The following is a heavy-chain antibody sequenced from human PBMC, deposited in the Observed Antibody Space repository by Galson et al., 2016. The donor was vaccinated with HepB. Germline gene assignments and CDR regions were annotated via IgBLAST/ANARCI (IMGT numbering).Heavy chain of an antibody. J-gene: IGHJ4*02. D-gene: IGHD3-10*01. Sequence: SETLSLTCTVSGGSISGYYWSWIRQSPGKGLEWIGYIYYGGSINYNPSLKSRLTISGDASKNQISLQLRSVTAADTAVYYCARGLFSGSGGYYSALAYWGQGTLVTVSS. V-gene: IGHV4-59*01. CDR2: IYYGGSI. CDR1: GGSISGYY. CDR3: ARGLFSGSGGYYSALAY.